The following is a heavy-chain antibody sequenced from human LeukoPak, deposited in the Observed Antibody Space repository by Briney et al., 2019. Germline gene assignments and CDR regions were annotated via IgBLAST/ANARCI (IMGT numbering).Heavy chain of an antibody. CDR3: ARDSGIAAAGTGYYYGMDV. V-gene: IGHV4-30-2*01. CDR1: GGSISSGGYS. D-gene: IGHD6-13*01. J-gene: IGHJ6*02. CDR2: IYHSGST. Sequence: SQTLSLTCAVSGGSISSGGYSWSWIRQPPGKGLEWIGYIYHSGSTYYNPSLKSRVTISVDRSKDQFSLKLSSVTAADTAVYYCARDSGIAAAGTGYYYGMDVWGQGTTVTVSS.